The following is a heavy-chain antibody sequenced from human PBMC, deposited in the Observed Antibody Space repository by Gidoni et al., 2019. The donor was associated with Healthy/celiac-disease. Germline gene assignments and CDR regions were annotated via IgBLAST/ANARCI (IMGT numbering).Heavy chain of an antibody. D-gene: IGHD1-26*01. CDR3: ARHPRWELHQTYYFDY. CDR1: GYSFTSYW. Sequence: EVQLVQSGAELKKPGESLKISCTGSGYSFTSYWIGWVRQMPGKGLEWMGIIYPGDSDTRYSPSFQGQVTISADKSISTAYLQWSSLKASDTAMYYCARHPRWELHQTYYFDYWGQGTLVTVSS. V-gene: IGHV5-51*01. CDR2: IYPGDSDT. J-gene: IGHJ4*02.